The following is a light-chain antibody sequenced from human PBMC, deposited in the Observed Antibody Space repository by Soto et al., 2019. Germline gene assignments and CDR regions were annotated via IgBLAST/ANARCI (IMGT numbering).Light chain of an antibody. V-gene: IGKV1-39*01. CDR3: QQYGSPPIT. CDR2: AAS. Sequence: DIQMTQSPSSLSASTGDRVTISCRASQSVSSYLHWYQQKPGKAPKLLIYAASSLQSGVPSRFSGSGSGTDFTLTISRLEPEDFAVYYCQQYGSPPITFGQGTRLEIK. CDR1: QSVSSY. J-gene: IGKJ5*01.